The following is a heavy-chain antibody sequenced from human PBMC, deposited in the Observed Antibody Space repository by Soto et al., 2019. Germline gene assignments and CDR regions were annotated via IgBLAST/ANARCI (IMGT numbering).Heavy chain of an antibody. CDR3: ARDPPLRYDSSGLLLDPSYPLPALYYYYGMDV. CDR1: GFTFSSYG. Sequence: GGSLRLSCAASGFTFSSYGMHWVRQAPGKGLEWVAVIWYDGSNKYYADSVKGRFTISRDNSKNTLYLQMNSLRAEDTAVYYCARDPPLRYDSSGLLLDPSYPLPALYYYYGMDVWGQGTTVTVSS. V-gene: IGHV3-33*01. D-gene: IGHD3-22*01. CDR2: IWYDGSNK. J-gene: IGHJ6*02.